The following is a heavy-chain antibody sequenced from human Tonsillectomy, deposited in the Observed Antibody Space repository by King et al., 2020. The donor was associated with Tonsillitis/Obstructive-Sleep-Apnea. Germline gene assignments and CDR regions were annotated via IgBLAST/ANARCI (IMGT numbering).Heavy chain of an antibody. CDR1: GYTFTSYY. CDR2: INPSGGSP. V-gene: IGHV1-46*04. CDR3: VRGDYRYQIDF. J-gene: IGHJ4*01. Sequence: QLVQSGAEVKKPGASVKVSCKASGYTFTSYYIHWVRQAPGQGLEWMGIINPSGGSPKYAQKLQGRVTMTRDTSTSTVYMEVGSLRSVDTAVYYCVRGDYRYQIDFWGQGTLVTVPP. D-gene: IGHD4-17*01.